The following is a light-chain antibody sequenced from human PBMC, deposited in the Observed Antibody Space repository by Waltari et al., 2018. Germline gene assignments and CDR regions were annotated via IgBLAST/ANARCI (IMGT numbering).Light chain of an antibody. CDR2: IAS. J-gene: IGKJ2*02. V-gene: IGKV2-28*01. CDR3: MQGLQTPCT. Sequence: SPLQLNVYNYLEWDPKKPGLSPQLPFFIASKRASGVPDRFTGSASGTDFTLNISRLEADDVGVYYCMQGLQTPCTFGQVTRLEIK. CDR1: SPLQLNVYNY.